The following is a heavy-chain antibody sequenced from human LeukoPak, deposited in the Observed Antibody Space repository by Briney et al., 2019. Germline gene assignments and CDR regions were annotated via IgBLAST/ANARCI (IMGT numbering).Heavy chain of an antibody. CDR2: INWNGGST. CDR3: AREDCTNGVCSHFDY. V-gene: IGHV3-20*04. J-gene: IGHJ4*02. CDR1: GFTFDDYG. Sequence: PGGSLRLSCAASGFTFDDYGMSWVRQAPGKGLEWVSGINWNGGSTGYADSVKGRFTIYRDNAKNSLYLQMNSLRAEDTALYYCAREDCTNGVCSHFDYWGQGTLVTVSS. D-gene: IGHD2-8*01.